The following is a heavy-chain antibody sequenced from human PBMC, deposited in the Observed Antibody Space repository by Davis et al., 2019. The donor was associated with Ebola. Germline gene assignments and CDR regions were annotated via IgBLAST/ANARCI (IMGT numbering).Heavy chain of an antibody. CDR3: ARDTAARAFDI. CDR1: GFTFSSYS. CDR2: ISSSSSYI. V-gene: IGHV3-21*01. Sequence: GESLKISCAASGFTFSSYSMNWVRQAPGKGLEWVSSISSSSSYIYYADSVKGRFTISRDNAKNSLYLQMNSLRAEDTAVYYCARDTAARAFDIWGQGTMVTVSS. J-gene: IGHJ3*02. D-gene: IGHD4-17*01.